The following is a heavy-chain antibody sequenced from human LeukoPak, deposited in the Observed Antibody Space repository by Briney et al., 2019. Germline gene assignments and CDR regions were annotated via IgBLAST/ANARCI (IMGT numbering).Heavy chain of an antibody. V-gene: IGHV3-30-3*01. Sequence: GTSLRLSCTASGFIFSGYAMHWVRQAPGKGLEWVAVMSADGINTFYAASVRGRFTISRDNSRGTVNLQMNSLTSEDTAVYYCARDAGSAWISWFDSWGQGSLVAVSS. CDR2: MSADGINT. CDR1: GFIFSGYA. J-gene: IGHJ5*01. CDR3: ARDAGSAWISWFDS. D-gene: IGHD6-19*01.